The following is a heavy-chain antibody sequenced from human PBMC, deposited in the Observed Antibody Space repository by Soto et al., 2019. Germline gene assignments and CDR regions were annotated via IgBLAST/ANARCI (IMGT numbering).Heavy chain of an antibody. J-gene: IGHJ4*02. Sequence: PGGSLRLSCAASGFTVSSNYMSWVRQAPGKGLEWVSIIYSGGKTFYADSVKGRFTVSRDNSKNILYLQLNSLRAEDTAVYYCARGYSGSGPLDYWGQGTLVTVS. D-gene: IGHD3-10*01. V-gene: IGHV3-66*01. CDR3: ARGYSGSGPLDY. CDR1: GFTVSSNY. CDR2: IYSGGKT.